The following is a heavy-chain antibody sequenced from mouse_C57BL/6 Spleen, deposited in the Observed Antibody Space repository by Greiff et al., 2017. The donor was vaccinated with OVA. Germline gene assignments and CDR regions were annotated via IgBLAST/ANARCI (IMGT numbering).Heavy chain of an antibody. Sequence: LVESGAELVKPGASVKISCKASGYAFSSYWMNWVKQRPGKGLEWIGQIYPGDGDTNYNGKFKGKATLTADKSSSTAYMQLSSLTSEDSAVYFCARHDYDAWFAYWGQGTLVTVSA. CDR2: IYPGDGDT. CDR1: GYAFSSYW. V-gene: IGHV1-80*01. J-gene: IGHJ3*01. CDR3: ARHDYDAWFAY. D-gene: IGHD2-4*01.